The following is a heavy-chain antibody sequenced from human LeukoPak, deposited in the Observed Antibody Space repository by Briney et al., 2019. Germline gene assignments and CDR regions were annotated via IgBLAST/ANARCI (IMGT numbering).Heavy chain of an antibody. D-gene: IGHD6-13*01. CDR3: ARDLAAAGESRIGYYYYYGMDV. CDR2: IYTSGST. V-gene: IGHV4-4*07. Sequence: SETLSLTCTVSGGSISSYYWSWIRQPAGKGLEWIGRIYTSGSTNYNPSLKSRVTMSVDTSKNQFSLKLSSVTAADTAVYYCARDLAAAGESRIGYYYYYGMDVWGQGTTVTVSS. J-gene: IGHJ6*02. CDR1: GGSISSYY.